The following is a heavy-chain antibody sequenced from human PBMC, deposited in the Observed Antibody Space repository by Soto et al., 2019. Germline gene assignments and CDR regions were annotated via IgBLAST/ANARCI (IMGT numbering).Heavy chain of an antibody. CDR3: AKGQHCRSTCCYFYYYGVDV. J-gene: IGHJ6*02. CDR1: GFTFSTYG. CDR2: ISYDGSYK. D-gene: IGHD2-2*01. V-gene: IGHV3-30*18. Sequence: QVQLVESGGGVVQPGRSLRLSCAASGFTFSTYGMHWVRQAPGKGLEWVAVISYDGSYKYYADSVKGRIIISRDISKNTLYLQMNSLRAEDTAVYYCAKGQHCRSTCCYFYYYGVDVWGQGTTVVVSS.